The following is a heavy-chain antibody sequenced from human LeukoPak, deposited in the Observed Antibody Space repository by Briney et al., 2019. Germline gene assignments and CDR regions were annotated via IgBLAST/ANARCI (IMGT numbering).Heavy chain of an antibody. Sequence: SGGSLRLSCAASGFTFSSYEMNWVRQAPGKGLEWVSYISSSGSTIYYADSVKGRFTISRDNAKNSLYLQMNSLRAEDTAVYYCASINDYGGNSLDAFDIWGQGTMVTVSS. CDR2: ISSSGSTI. J-gene: IGHJ3*02. V-gene: IGHV3-48*03. CDR1: GFTFSSYE. D-gene: IGHD4-23*01. CDR3: ASINDYGGNSLDAFDI.